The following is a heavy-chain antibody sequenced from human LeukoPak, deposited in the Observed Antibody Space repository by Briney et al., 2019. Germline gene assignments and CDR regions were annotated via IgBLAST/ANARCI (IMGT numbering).Heavy chain of an antibody. V-gene: IGHV3-48*04. CDR3: ARPYYYSSGSLPY. J-gene: IGHJ4*02. CDR1: GFTFSSYS. D-gene: IGHD3-10*01. CDR2: ISSSGSTK. Sequence: GGSLRLSCAASGFTFSSYSMNWVRQAPGRGLEWVSYISSSGSTKYYADSVKGRFTISRDNAKNSLYLQMNSLRAEDTAVYYCARPYYYSSGSLPYWGQGTLVTVSS.